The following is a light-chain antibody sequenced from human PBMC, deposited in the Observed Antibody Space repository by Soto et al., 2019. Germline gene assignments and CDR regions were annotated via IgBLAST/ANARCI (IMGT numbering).Light chain of an antibody. CDR2: DAS. J-gene: IGKJ5*01. V-gene: IGKV1-33*01. Sequence: SQSPTSLIPSVGDRVTITCQASQYVGNYLNWYQQKPGRAPKLLIYDASNLETGVPSRFSGSGSGTDFTFTISSLQPEDIATYYCQQYSHLITFGQGTRLEIK. CDR1: QYVGNY. CDR3: QQYSHLIT.